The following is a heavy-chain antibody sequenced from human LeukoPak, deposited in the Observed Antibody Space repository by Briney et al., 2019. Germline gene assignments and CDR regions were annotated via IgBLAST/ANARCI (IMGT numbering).Heavy chain of an antibody. CDR1: GGSIRISTYQ. Sequence: SETLSLTCTVSGGSIRISTYQCPWIRQPPGKGLEWTGTIHHSGDTYYNPSLKSRVTTSVDTSKNQFSLNLSSVTAAYTAVYYCSDLSGYYAPPEYWGQGTLVTVSS. J-gene: IGHJ4*02. CDR2: IHHSGDT. CDR3: SDLSGYYAPPEY. V-gene: IGHV4-39*01. D-gene: IGHD3-3*01.